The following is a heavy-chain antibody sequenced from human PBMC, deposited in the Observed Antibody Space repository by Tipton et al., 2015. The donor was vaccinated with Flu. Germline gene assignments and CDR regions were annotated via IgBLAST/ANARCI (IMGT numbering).Heavy chain of an antibody. CDR3: ARRDYSNYVSDPKSWFDP. J-gene: IGHJ5*02. Sequence: GLVKPSETLSLTCTVSGDSLRSYYWSWIRQSPGKGLEWIGQVFYSGTTNYNPSLKSRVTISLDKSKNQFSLKLNSMSAGDTAVYYCARRDYSNYVSDPKSWFDPWGQGTLVAVSS. CDR1: GDSLRSYY. D-gene: IGHD4-11*01. V-gene: IGHV4-59*08. CDR2: VFYSGTT.